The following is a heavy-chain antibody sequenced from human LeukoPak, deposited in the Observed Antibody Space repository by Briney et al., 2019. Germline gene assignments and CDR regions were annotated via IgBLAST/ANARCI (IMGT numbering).Heavy chain of an antibody. CDR1: GYTFTSYD. Sequence: ASVKVSCKASGYTFTSYDINWVRQATGQGLEWMGWMNPDSGNTGYAQKFQGRVTITRNTSISTAYMELSSLRSEDTAVYYCARRASEAWNYYYYMDVWGKGTTVTVSS. D-gene: IGHD1-1*01. CDR3: ARRASEAWNYYYYMDV. V-gene: IGHV1-8*03. J-gene: IGHJ6*03. CDR2: MNPDSGNT.